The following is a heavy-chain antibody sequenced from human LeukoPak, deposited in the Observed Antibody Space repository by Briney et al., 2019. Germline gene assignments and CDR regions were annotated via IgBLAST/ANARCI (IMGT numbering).Heavy chain of an antibody. V-gene: IGHV1-69*04. J-gene: IGHJ4*02. D-gene: IGHD2-2*01. CDR3: ARDEVRGIGYCSSTSCPRDY. CDR1: GLTFSSYE. Sequence: PGGSLRLSCAASGLTFSSYEMNWVRQAPGKGLEWMGRIIPIFGIANYAQKFQGRVTITADKSTSTAYMELSSLRSEDTAVYYCARDEVRGIGYCSSTSCPRDYWGQGTLVTVSS. CDR2: IIPIFGIA.